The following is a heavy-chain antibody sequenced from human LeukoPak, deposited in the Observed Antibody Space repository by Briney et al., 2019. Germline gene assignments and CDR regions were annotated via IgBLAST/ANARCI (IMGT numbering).Heavy chain of an antibody. CDR1: GFTFSSYG. CDR3: AKSPGVAAAVD. J-gene: IGHJ4*02. Sequence: SGGSLRLSCVASGFTFSSYGMHWVRQAPGKGLEWVAVISYDGSNKYYADSVKDRFTISRDNSKNTLYLQMNSLRAEDTAVYYCAKSPGVAAAVDWGQGTLVTVSS. V-gene: IGHV3-30*18. CDR2: ISYDGSNK. D-gene: IGHD6-13*01.